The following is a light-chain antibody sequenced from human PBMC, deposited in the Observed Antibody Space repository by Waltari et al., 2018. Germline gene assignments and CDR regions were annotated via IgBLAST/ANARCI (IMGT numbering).Light chain of an antibody. J-gene: IGKJ1*01. Sequence: DVQMTQSPSSVSASVGDRLTITGRASQGISSALAWYQHKPGKAPNPLIYAASTLQDGNPSSISGSGSGTDFTLTISNLQPEDFATYYCQQSDTVPPAFGQGTKVEIK. CDR2: AAS. V-gene: IGKV1-12*01. CDR3: QQSDTVPPA. CDR1: QGISSA.